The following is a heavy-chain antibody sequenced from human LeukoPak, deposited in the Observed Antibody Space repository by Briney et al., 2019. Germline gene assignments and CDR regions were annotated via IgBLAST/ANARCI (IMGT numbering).Heavy chain of an antibody. CDR3: ARGFTYCGGDCYYYYYGMDV. J-gene: IGHJ6*02. CDR1: GYSFTELS. D-gene: IGHD2-21*02. V-gene: IGHV1-24*01. CDR2: FDPEDDET. Sequence: ASVKVSCKVSGYSFTELSMHWVRQAPGKGLEWMGGFDPEDDETIYAQKFQGRVTMTEDTSTDTAYMELSSLRSEDTAVYYCARGFTYCGGDCYYYYYGMDVWGQGTTVTVSS.